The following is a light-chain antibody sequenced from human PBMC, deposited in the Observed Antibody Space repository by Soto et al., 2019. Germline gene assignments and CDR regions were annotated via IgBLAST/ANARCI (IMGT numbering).Light chain of an antibody. J-gene: IGKJ5*01. V-gene: IGKV3D-15*01. CDR3: QQYNNWPIT. Sequence: EIILTQSPDTLSLSPGERATLSCRASQTVSSNYLAWCQQRPGQAPRLLIYGASTRAAGIPDRFSGSGSGTEFTLTISSLQSEDFEVYYCQQYNNWPITFGQGTRLEIK. CDR1: QTVSSN. CDR2: GAS.